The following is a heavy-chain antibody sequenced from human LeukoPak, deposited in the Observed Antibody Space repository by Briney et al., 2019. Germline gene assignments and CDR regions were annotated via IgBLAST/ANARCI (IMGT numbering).Heavy chain of an antibody. V-gene: IGHV1-58*01. J-gene: IGHJ4*02. CDR1: GFTFTTSA. D-gene: IGHD1-26*01. CDR2: IFVGSCNT. Sequence: AVQVSCKASGFTFTTSALQWVRPARGQRLDWIGLIFVGSCNTNCEQKFRESVNVPRDISTSKAYIEPSSLRSEDKAVYYCAAAYRYCYNGRGYFDYWGQGTLVTVSS. CDR3: AAAYRYCYNGRGYFDY.